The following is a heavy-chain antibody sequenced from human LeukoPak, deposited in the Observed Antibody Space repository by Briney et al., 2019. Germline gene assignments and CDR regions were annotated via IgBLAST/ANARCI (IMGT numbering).Heavy chain of an antibody. CDR3: AKIGVSGSYWDFDS. CDR2: IDPRNGGT. Sequence: GASVKVSCKPSGCTFTGYFTHWVRQAPGQGLEWMGWIDPRNGGTKYAQKFEGRVTMTRDTSISTAYMELSSLRSDDTAMYYCAKIGVSGSYWDFDSWGQGTLVTVSS. J-gene: IGHJ4*02. D-gene: IGHD1-26*01. CDR1: GCTFTGYF. V-gene: IGHV1-2*02.